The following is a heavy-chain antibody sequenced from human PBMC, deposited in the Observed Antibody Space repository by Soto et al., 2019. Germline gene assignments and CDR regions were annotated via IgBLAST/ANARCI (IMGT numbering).Heavy chain of an antibody. J-gene: IGHJ4*02. V-gene: IGHV4-61*01. D-gene: IGHD1-1*01. CDR1: GGSVSITNQY. CDR3: ARTGTQGGY. Sequence: SETLSLTCTVSGGSVSITNQYWSLIRQPPGTGLEWIGYIYYSGTTNYNPSLKSRVTMSVDTSKNQFSLKLSSVTAADTAVYYCARTGTQGGYWGQGTLVTVSS. CDR2: IYYSGTT.